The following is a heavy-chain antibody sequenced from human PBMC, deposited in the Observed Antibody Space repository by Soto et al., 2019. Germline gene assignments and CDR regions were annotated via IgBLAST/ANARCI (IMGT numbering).Heavy chain of an antibody. D-gene: IGHD2-2*01. V-gene: IGHV3-9*01. J-gene: IGHJ4*02. CDR3: TKGSSTSCFSPLDH. CDR2: ISWNSGNI. Sequence: EVQVVEWGGGLEQPGRSLRLSCAASGFSFDDYAMHWVRQAPGKGLEWVSCISWNSGNIVYSDSVKGRFTISRDNAKYSLSLQMNSLRAEDTALYYCTKGSSTSCFSPLDHWGQGTLVTVSS. CDR1: GFSFDDYA.